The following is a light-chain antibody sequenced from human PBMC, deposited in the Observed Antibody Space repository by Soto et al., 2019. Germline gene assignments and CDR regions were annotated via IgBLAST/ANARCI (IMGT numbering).Light chain of an antibody. V-gene: IGKV3-20*01. CDR2: GAS. Sequence: EIVLTQSPGTLSLSPWARATLSCRASQSVSSNNLAWYRQKPGQTPRVLIYGASRRASGIPDRFSGSGSGTDFNLTISRLEPEDFAVFYCQQYGSSPFTFGPGTKVDVK. J-gene: IGKJ3*01. CDR1: QSVSSNN. CDR3: QQYGSSPFT.